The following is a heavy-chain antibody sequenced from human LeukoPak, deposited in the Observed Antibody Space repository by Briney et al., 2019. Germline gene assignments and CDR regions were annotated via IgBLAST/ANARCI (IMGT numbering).Heavy chain of an antibody. Sequence: PSETLSLTCAVYGGSFSGYYWSWIRQPPGKGLEWIGEINHSGSTNYNPSLKSRVTISVDTSKNQFSLNLSSVTAADTAVYYCARVDSINWYDSRGYFDYWGQGTLVTVSS. D-gene: IGHD6-13*01. CDR3: ARVDSINWYDSRGYFDY. CDR1: GGSFSGYY. V-gene: IGHV4-34*01. CDR2: INHSGST. J-gene: IGHJ4*02.